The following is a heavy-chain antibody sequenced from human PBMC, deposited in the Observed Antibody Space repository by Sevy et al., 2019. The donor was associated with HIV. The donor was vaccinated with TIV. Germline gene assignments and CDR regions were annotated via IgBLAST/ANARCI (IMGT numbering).Heavy chain of an antibody. CDR3: ANWDCGNDRHRFYYMDV. D-gene: IGHD2-21*01. J-gene: IGHJ6*03. V-gene: IGHV3-48*02. CDR1: GFTFSSYS. Sequence: GGSLRLSCAASGFTFSSYSMNWVRQPPGKGLEWVSYISSSGSAIYYADSVKGRFTISRDNAKNSLYLQMNSLRDEDTAVYYCANWDCGNDRHRFYYMDVWGKGTTVTVSS. CDR2: ISSSGSAI.